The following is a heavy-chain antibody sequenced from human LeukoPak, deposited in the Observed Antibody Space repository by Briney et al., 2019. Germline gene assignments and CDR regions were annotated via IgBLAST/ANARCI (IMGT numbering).Heavy chain of an antibody. V-gene: IGHV3-11*04. CDR3: ARARGLGYGDDVRWFDP. D-gene: IGHD4-17*01. CDR1: VFTFSDYY. CDR2: ISSGGSNK. J-gene: IGHJ5*02. Sequence: GGSLRLSCAASVFTFSDYYMTWIRQAPGKGLEWGSYISSGGSNKYYADSVKGRFTISRDNAKKSLYLQMNSLRAEDTAVYYCARARGLGYGDDVRWFDPWGQGTLVTVSS.